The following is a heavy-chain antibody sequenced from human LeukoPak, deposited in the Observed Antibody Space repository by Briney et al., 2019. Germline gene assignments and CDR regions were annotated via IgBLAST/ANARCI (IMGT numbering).Heavy chain of an antibody. Sequence: GRSLRLSCAASGFTFSSYAMHWVRQAPGKGLERVAVISYDGSNKYYADSVKGRFTISRDNSKNKLYLQMNSLRAEDTAVYYCARTRDYYDSSGYNYWGQGTLVTVSS. J-gene: IGHJ4*02. D-gene: IGHD3-22*01. CDR3: ARTRDYYDSSGYNY. V-gene: IGHV3-30-3*01. CDR1: GFTFSSYA. CDR2: ISYDGSNK.